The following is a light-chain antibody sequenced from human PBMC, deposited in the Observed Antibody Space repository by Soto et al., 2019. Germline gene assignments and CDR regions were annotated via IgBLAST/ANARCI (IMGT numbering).Light chain of an antibody. CDR1: SSDVGAYIY. CDR2: EVN. J-gene: IGLJ1*01. CDR3: SSYSDSDTKV. V-gene: IGLV2-14*03. Sequence: QSVLTQPASVSGSPGQSITISCGGTSSDVGAYIYVSWYQQFPGKAPELIIYEVNNRPSGVSDRFSGSKSDTTAYLTISGLQAEDEADYYCSSYSDSDTKVFGTGTKLTVL.